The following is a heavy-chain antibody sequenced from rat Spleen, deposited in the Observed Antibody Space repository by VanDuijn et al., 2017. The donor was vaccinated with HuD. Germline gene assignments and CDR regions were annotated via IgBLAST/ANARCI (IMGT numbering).Heavy chain of an antibody. D-gene: IGHD1-9*01. J-gene: IGHJ2*01. CDR3: AREHTMGITTIFDY. CDR1: GFTFSNYD. V-gene: IGHV5S13*01. CDR2: ISTGADNT. Sequence: EVQLVESGGGLMQPGRSLKLSCATSGFTFSNYDMAWVRQAPTKGLEWIASISTGADNTYYRDSVKGRFTVSRDDANNTHYLQMDSLRSEDTATYYCAREHTMGITTIFDYWGQGVMVTVSS.